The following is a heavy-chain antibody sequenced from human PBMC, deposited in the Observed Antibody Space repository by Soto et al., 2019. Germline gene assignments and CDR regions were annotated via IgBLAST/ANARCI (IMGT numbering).Heavy chain of an antibody. V-gene: IGHV3-23*01. CDR1: GFTFSSYA. CDR2: ISGSGGST. J-gene: IGHJ5*02. CDR3: AKKTLEGVIIPGWGQRINWFDP. Sequence: QPGGSLRLSCAASGFTFSSYAMSWVRQAPGKGLEWVSAISGSGGSTYYADSVKGRFTISRDNSKNTLYLQMNSLRAEDTAVYYCAKKTLEGVIIPGWGQRINWFDPWGQGTLVTVSS. D-gene: IGHD3-10*01.